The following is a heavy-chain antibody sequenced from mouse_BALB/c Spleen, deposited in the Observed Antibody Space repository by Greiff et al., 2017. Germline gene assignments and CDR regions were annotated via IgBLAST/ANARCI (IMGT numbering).Heavy chain of an antibody. J-gene: IGHJ2*01. D-gene: IGHD1-1*01. CDR2: IDPENGDT. V-gene: IGHV14-4*02. CDR1: GFNIKDYY. CDR3: NARASSRFDY. Sequence: EVQLQQSGAELVRSGASVKLSCTASGFNIKDYYMHWVKQRPEQGLEWIGWIDPENGDTEYAPKFQGKATMTADTSSNTAYLQLSSLTSEDTAVYYCNARASSRFDYGGQGTTLTVSS.